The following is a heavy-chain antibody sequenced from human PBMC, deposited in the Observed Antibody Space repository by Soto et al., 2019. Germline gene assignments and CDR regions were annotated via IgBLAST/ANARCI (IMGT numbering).Heavy chain of an antibody. CDR1: GDSISAYS. CDR3: ARGRVRARGIYYYYYGMDV. CDR2: IHYNGNT. D-gene: IGHD3-10*01. V-gene: IGHV4-59*12. Sequence: SETLSLTCTVSGDSISAYSWSWVRQPPGKGLEWIGNIHYNGNTKYNPSLKSRVTMSVDTSKNQFSLKLSSVTAADTAVYYCARGRVRARGIYYYYYGMDVWGQGTTVTVSS. J-gene: IGHJ6*02.